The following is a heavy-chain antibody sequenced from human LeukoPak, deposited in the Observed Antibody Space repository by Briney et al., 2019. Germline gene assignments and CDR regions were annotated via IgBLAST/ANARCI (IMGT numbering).Heavy chain of an antibody. D-gene: IGHD3-10*01. V-gene: IGHV3-74*01. CDR3: ERVGGRSSIGGDY. Sequence: PGGSLRLSCAASGFSFSSYWMHWVRQAPGTGLVWVSRIKSDGSTTNYADFVKGRFTISRDNAKNTLYLQMNSLRAEDTAVYYCERVGGRSSIGGDYWGQGTLVTVSS. CDR2: IKSDGSTT. CDR1: GFSFSSYW. J-gene: IGHJ4*02.